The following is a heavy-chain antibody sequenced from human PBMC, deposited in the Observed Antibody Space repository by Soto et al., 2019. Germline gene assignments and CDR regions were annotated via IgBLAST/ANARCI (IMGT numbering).Heavy chain of an antibody. Sequence: KPSETLSLTCTVSGGSVSTIGYYWSWIRQPPGKGLEWIGFIHHTGSTTYNPSLKSRITMSMDTSKKQFSLNLSSVTAADTAVYYCGRGVGNSSGTPFDYWGQGALVTVYS. CDR2: IHHTGST. V-gene: IGHV4-61*08. CDR1: GGSVSTIGYY. D-gene: IGHD6-25*01. CDR3: GRGVGNSSGTPFDY. J-gene: IGHJ4*02.